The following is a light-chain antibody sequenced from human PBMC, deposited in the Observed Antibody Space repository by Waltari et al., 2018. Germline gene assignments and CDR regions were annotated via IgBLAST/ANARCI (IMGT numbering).Light chain of an antibody. CDR2: KAS. CDR1: QSIDIW. CDR3: QQYNIYWT. V-gene: IGKV1-5*03. J-gene: IGKJ1*01. Sequence: DRVTITCRASQSIDIWLAWYQQKPGKAPKLLIYKASTLERGVPSRFSDSGSGTEFTLTISSLQPDDFATYYCQQYNIYWTFGQGTKVEIK.